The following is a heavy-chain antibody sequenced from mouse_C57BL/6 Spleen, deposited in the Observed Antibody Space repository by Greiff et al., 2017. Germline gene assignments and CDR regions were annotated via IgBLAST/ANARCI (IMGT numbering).Heavy chain of an antibody. CDR1: GYTFTSYG. CDR3: ARISNDYAMDY. V-gene: IGHV1-81*01. D-gene: IGHD2-5*01. Sequence: VQLQQSGAELARPGASVKLSCKASGYTFTSYGISWVKQRTGQGLEWIGEIYPRSGNTYYNEKFKGKATLTADKSSSTAYMELRSLTSEDYAVYFCARISNDYAMDYWGQGTSVTVSS. J-gene: IGHJ4*01. CDR2: IYPRSGNT.